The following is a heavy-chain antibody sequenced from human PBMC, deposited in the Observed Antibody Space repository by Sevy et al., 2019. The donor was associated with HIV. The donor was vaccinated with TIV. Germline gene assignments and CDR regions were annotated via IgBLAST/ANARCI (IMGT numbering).Heavy chain of an antibody. CDR2: MNPNSGNT. CDR3: ARAGVYCSSTSCYDYLDMDV. V-gene: IGHV1-8*01. CDR1: GYTFTSYD. J-gene: IGHJ6*02. Sequence: ASVKVSCKASGYTFTSYDINWVRQATGQGLEWMGWMNPNSGNTGYAQKFQGRVTMTRNTSIGTAYMELSSQRTEDTAEDNGARAGVYCSSTSCYDYLDMDVWGQGTTVTVSS. D-gene: IGHD2-2*01.